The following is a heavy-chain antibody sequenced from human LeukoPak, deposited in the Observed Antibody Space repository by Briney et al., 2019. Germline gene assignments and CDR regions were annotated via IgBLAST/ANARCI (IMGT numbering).Heavy chain of an antibody. D-gene: IGHD3-10*01. V-gene: IGHV4-61*01. CDR1: GGSVSSGSYY. CDR3: ARENPADYYGSGSYYYFDY. Sequence: SETLSLTCTVSGGSVSSGSYYWSWIRQPPGKGLEWIGYIYYSGSTNYNPSLKSRVTISVDTSKNQFSLKLSSVTAADTAVYHCARENPADYYGSGSYYYFDYWGQGTLVTVSS. CDR2: IYYSGST. J-gene: IGHJ4*02.